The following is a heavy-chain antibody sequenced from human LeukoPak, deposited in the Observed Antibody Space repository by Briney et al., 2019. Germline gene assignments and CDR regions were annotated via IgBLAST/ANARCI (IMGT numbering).Heavy chain of an antibody. V-gene: IGHV3-23*01. J-gene: IGHJ4*02. Sequence: GGSLRLSCAASGFIFSSYAMSWVRQAPGKGLEWVSAISGSGGSTYYADSVKGRFTISRDNSKNTLYLQMNSLRAEDTAVYYCAKASGSSRTWDYWGQGTLVTVSS. CDR3: AKASGSSRTWDY. D-gene: IGHD1-26*01. CDR2: ISGSGGST. CDR1: GFIFSSYA.